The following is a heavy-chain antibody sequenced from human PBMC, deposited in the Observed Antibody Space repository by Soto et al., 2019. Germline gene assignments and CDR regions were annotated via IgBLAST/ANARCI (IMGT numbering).Heavy chain of an antibody. CDR2: IWYDGSNK. V-gene: IGHV3-33*01. Sequence: QVQLVESGGGVVQPGRSLRLSCAASGFTFSSYGMHWVRQAPGKGLEWVAVIWYDGSNKYYADSVKGRFTISRDNSKNTLYLQMNSLRAEDTAVYYCARERGEQPVPDFDYWGQGTLVTVSS. D-gene: IGHD6-6*01. CDR1: GFTFSSYG. J-gene: IGHJ4*02. CDR3: ARERGEQPVPDFDY.